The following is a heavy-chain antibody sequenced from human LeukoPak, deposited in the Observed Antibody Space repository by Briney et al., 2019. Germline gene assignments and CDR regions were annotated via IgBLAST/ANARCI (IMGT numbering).Heavy chain of an antibody. CDR3: ARLSGVPPDY. Sequence: SETLSLTCTVSGGSISSYYWSWIRQPAGKGPVWIGRIYTSGSTNYNPSLKSRVTMSVDTSKNQFSLKLSSVTAADTAVYYCARLSGVPPDYWGQGTLVTVSS. J-gene: IGHJ4*02. CDR2: IYTSGST. D-gene: IGHD3-16*02. V-gene: IGHV4-4*07. CDR1: GGSISSYY.